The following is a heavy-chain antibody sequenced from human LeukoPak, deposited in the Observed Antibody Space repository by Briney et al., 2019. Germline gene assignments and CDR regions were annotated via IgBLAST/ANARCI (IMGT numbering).Heavy chain of an antibody. CDR3: ARDSSSGYFDY. J-gene: IGHJ4*02. D-gene: IGHD3-22*01. CDR1: GGSISSYY. CDR2: IYYSGST. Sequence: SETLSLTCTVSGGSISSYYWSWIRQPPGKGLEWIGYIYYSGSTNYYPSLKSRVTISVDTSKNQFSLKLSSVTAADTAVYYCARDSSSGYFDYWGQGTLVTVSS. V-gene: IGHV4-59*01.